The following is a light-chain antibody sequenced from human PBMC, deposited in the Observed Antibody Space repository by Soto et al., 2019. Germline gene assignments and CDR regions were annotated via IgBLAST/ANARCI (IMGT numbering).Light chain of an antibody. CDR2: KAS. CDR1: QSIKTG. CDR3: QQYERYST. Sequence: EIQMTQSPATLSVSVGERATITCRASQSIKTGLAWYQQKPGRAPTLLIHKASTLESGVPSRFSGSGYGTEFTLTISGLQPEDSATYYCQQYERYSTFGQGTKVDIK. J-gene: IGKJ1*01. V-gene: IGKV1-5*03.